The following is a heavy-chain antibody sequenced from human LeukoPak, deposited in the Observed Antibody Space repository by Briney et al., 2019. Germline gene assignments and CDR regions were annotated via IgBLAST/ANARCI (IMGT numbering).Heavy chain of an antibody. CDR2: IRSKANSYAT. V-gene: IGHV3-73*01. CDR1: GFTFSGSA. Sequence: GGSLRLSCSASGFTFSGSAMHWVRQASGRGLEWVGRIRSKANSYATAYAASVKGRLTISRDDSKNTAYLQMNSLKTEDTAVYYCTRPQNSSGCGYWGQGTLVTVSS. CDR3: TRPQNSSGCGY. J-gene: IGHJ4*02. D-gene: IGHD6-19*01.